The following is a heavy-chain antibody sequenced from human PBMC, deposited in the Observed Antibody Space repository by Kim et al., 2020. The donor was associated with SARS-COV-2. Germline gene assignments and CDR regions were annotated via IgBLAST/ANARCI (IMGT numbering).Heavy chain of an antibody. Sequence: SETLSLTCTVSGGSISSGDYYWSWIRQPPGKGLEWIGYIYYSGSTYYNPSLKSRVTISVDTSKNQFSLKLSSVTAADTAVYYCARVAAITNWFDPWGQGTLVTVSS. D-gene: IGHD6-13*01. J-gene: IGHJ5*02. CDR2: IYYSGST. V-gene: IGHV4-30-4*01. CDR3: ARVAAITNWFDP. CDR1: GGSISSGDYY.